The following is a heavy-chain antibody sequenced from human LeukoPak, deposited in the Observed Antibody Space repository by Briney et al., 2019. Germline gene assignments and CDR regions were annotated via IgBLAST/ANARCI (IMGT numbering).Heavy chain of an antibody. J-gene: IGHJ6*03. D-gene: IGHD6-19*01. CDR3: ARFGRTVAGASVYYYYMDV. CDR2: MNPNSGNT. Sequence: ASVKVSCKASGYTFTSYDINWVRQATGQGLEWMGWMNPNSGNTGYVRKFQGRVSMTRNTSISTAYMELSSLRSEDTTVYYCARFGRTVAGASVYYYYMDVWGKGTTVTVSS. V-gene: IGHV1-8*01. CDR1: GYTFTSYD.